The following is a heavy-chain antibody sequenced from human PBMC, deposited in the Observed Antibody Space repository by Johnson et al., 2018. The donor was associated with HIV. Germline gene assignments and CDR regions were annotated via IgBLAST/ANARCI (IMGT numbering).Heavy chain of an antibody. Sequence: QVQLVESGGGAVQPGGSLRISCTASGLTFSNYDMHWVRQSPGRWLEEVAFIQYDGKNKYYADSVKGRFTISRDNAKNSLYRQMNSLRAEDTAVYYCARAGRLGYCSGCSCYSPAFDIWGQGTMVTVS. J-gene: IGHJ3*02. V-gene: IGHV3-30*02. CDR1: GLTFSNYD. CDR2: IQYDGKNK. D-gene: IGHD2-15*01. CDR3: ARAGRLGYCSGCSCYSPAFDI.